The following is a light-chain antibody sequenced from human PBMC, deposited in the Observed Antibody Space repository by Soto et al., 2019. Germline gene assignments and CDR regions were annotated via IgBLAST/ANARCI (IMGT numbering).Light chain of an antibody. V-gene: IGLV1-44*01. J-gene: IGLJ1*01. CDR2: SNN. CDR3: ATWDDSLNGHV. Sequence: QLVLTQSPSASGTPGQRVTISCSGSSSNIGSNTVSWYQQLPGTAPKLLIYSNNQRPSGVPDRFSGSKSGTSASLAIGGLQSEDEGDYYCATWDDSLNGHVFGTGTKVTVL. CDR1: SSNIGSNT.